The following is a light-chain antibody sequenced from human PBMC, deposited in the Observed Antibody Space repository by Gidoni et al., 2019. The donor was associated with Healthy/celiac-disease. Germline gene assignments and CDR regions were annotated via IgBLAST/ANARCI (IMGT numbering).Light chain of an antibody. CDR3: QHYGSSPWT. J-gene: IGKJ1*01. CDR1: QSVSSSY. CDR2: GAS. V-gene: IGKV3-20*01. Sequence: EVVLTPSRGTLSLSQGERATLSCRASQSVSSSYLAWYQQKPGQAPRLLIYGASRRATGIPDRFSGSGSGTDFTLTISMLEPEDFAVYYCQHYGSSPWTFGQGTKVEIK.